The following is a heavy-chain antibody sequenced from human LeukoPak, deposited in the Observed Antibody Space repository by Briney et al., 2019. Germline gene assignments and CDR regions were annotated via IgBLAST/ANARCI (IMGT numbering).Heavy chain of an antibody. J-gene: IGHJ4*02. D-gene: IGHD3-22*01. CDR2: ISGSGGST. CDR3: AKVSITMIVVDY. V-gene: IGHV3-23*01. CDR1: GFTFSSYS. Sequence: GGSLRLSCAASGFTFSSYSMNWVRQAPGKGLEWVSAISGSGGSTYYADSVKGRFTISRDNSKNTLYLQMNSLRAEDTAVYYCAKVSITMIVVDYWGQGTLVTVSS.